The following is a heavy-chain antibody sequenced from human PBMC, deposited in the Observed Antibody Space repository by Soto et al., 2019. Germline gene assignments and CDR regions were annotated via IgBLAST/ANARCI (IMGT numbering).Heavy chain of an antibody. V-gene: IGHV1-18*01. Sequence: GASVQVSCKASGYTFTRYGISWVRQAPGQGLEWMGWISAYNGNTNYAQKLQGRVTMTTDTSTSTAYMELRSLRSDDTAVYYCARAYHQDSGSYYQDGMDIWGKATTVTGTS. CDR3: ARAYHQDSGSYYQDGMDI. CDR2: ISAYNGNT. J-gene: IGHJ6*04. CDR1: GYTFTRYG. D-gene: IGHD3-10*01.